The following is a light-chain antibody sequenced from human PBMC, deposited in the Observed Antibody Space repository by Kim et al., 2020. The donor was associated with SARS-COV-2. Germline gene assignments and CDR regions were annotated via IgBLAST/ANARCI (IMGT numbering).Light chain of an antibody. Sequence: EIVMTQSPATLSVFPGERATLSCRASQSVSSNLAWYQQKPGQAPRLLIYGASTRATGIPARFSGSGSGTEFTLTISSLQSEDFAVYYCQQYNNWARTFGQGTKVDIK. CDR2: GAS. CDR1: QSVSSN. J-gene: IGKJ1*01. CDR3: QQYNNWART. V-gene: IGKV3-15*01.